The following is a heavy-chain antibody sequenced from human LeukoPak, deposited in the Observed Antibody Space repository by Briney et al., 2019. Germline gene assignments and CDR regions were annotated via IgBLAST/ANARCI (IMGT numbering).Heavy chain of an antibody. CDR2: IYYLGAT. D-gene: IGHD3-22*01. V-gene: IGHV4-59*01. CDR3: AKEGSSGLFDS. Sequence: SETLSLTCTVSGGSISSDYWSWIRQPPGKGLEWIGYIYYLGATNYNPSLESRVAISTGTSKTQFSPKVTSVTAADTAVYYCAKEGSSGLFDSWGQGILVTVSS. J-gene: IGHJ4*02. CDR1: GGSISSDY.